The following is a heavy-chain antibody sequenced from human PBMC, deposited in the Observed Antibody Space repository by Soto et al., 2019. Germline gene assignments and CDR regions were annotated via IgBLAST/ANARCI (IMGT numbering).Heavy chain of an antibody. CDR1: GFSLSTSGVG. V-gene: IGHV2-5*02. CDR3: ARLYSGSYFDS. Sequence: QITLKESGPTLVKPTQTLTLTCTFSGFSLSTSGVGVGWIRQPPGKALEWLALIYWDDDKRYSPPLNSRLTITKDASKNQVVLTMTNMDPVDTATYYCARLYSGSYFDSWGRGALVTVSS. CDR2: IYWDDDK. D-gene: IGHD1-26*01. J-gene: IGHJ4*02.